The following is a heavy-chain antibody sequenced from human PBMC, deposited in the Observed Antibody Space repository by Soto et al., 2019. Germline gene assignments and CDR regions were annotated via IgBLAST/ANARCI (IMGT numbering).Heavy chain of an antibody. CDR1: GYTFTGYY. CDR3: ARVNHYSYGSGPFDP. Sequence: ASVKVSCKASGYTFTGYYIHWVRQAPGQGLEWMGWIKPNSGGINYAQKFQGRVTMTRDTSISTAYMELSRLRSDDTAVYYCARVNHYSYGSGPFDPWGQGTLVTVSS. D-gene: IGHD3-10*01. J-gene: IGHJ5*02. V-gene: IGHV1-2*02. CDR2: IKPNSGGI.